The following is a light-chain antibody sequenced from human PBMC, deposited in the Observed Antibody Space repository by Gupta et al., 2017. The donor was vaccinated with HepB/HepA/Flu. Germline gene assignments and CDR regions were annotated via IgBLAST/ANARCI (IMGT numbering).Light chain of an antibody. CDR2: AAS. CDR1: RNVNSN. Sequence: ETVMAQSPATLSVSPGERATLSCRASRNVNSNLAWYQHKPGQTPRLLIYAASSSATDTPARFSASGSGTDFTLTISRLQSEDSGVYYCQHYNHWPRTFGQGTKVEV. CDR3: QHYNHWPRT. J-gene: IGKJ1*01. V-gene: IGKV3-15*01.